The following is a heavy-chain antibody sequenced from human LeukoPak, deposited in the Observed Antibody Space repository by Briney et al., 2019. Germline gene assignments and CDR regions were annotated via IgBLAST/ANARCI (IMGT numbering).Heavy chain of an antibody. CDR1: GFTFSSYA. D-gene: IGHD3-22*01. Sequence: AGGSLRLFCAASGFTFSSYAMHWVRQAPGKGLEWVAVISYDGSNKYYADSVKGRFTISRDNSKNTLYLQMNSLRAEDTAVYYCARDGPYDSSGYLDYWGQGTLVTVSS. CDR3: ARDGPYDSSGYLDY. J-gene: IGHJ4*02. CDR2: ISYDGSNK. V-gene: IGHV3-30-3*01.